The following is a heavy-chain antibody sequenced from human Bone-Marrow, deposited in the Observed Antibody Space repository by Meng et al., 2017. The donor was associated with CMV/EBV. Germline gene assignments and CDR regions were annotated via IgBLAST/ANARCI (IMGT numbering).Heavy chain of an antibody. CDR2: ISGSGDAT. J-gene: IGHJ5*01. CDR3: AKALKVNYCSRTSCSMGVDS. CDR1: GFTFNIYA. V-gene: IGHV3-23*01. D-gene: IGHD2-2*01. Sequence: GGSLRLSCAASGFTFNIYAMNWVRQAPGKGLEWVSAISGSGDATYYADSVRGRFTISRDNSKDTLYLQMNTLRAEDTALYYCAKALKVNYCSRTSCSMGVDSWGQGTLVTVSS.